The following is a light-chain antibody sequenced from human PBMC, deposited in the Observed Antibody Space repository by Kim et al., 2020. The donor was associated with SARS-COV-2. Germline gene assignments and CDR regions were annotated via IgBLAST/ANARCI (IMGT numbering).Light chain of an antibody. CDR2: KAS. J-gene: IGKJ4*01. Sequence: DVQMTQSPSTLSASIGDRVNITCRASQSISSWLAWYQQKPGKAPRLLIYKASNLESGVPSRFSGSGSGTEFTLTISSLQPDDFSTYYCQHYNSYSLIFGGGTKVDIK. CDR3: QHYNSYSLI. V-gene: IGKV1-5*03. CDR1: QSISSW.